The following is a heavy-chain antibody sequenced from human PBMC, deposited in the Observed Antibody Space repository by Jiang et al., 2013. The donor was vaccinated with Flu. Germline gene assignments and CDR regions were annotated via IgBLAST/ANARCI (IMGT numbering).Heavy chain of an antibody. CDR3: ARDLRDGYDWVGYDI. CDR1: GFSVKSYY. Sequence: VQLLESGGGLIQPGGSLRLSCAVSGFSVKSYYMSWVRQAPRKGLEWVSVLYDDGVPAYADPVKGRFTLSRDISKNTLYLQMNGLRAEDTAVYYCARDLRDGYDWVGYDIWGRGTMVAVSS. CDR2: LYDDGVP. D-gene: IGHD5-24*01. J-gene: IGHJ3*02. V-gene: IGHV3-53*01.